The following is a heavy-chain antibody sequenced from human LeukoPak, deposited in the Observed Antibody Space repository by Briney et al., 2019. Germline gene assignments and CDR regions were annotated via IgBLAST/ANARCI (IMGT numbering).Heavy chain of an antibody. CDR2: IIPIFGTA. CDR1: GGTFSSYA. Sequence: ASVKVSCKASGGTFSSYAISWVRQAPGQGLEWMGGIIPIFGTANYAQKFQGRVTITADESTSTAYMELRSLRSDDTAVYYCARVGYGEDNWFDPWGQGTLVTVSS. D-gene: IGHD4-17*01. J-gene: IGHJ5*02. V-gene: IGHV1-69*13. CDR3: ARVGYGEDNWFDP.